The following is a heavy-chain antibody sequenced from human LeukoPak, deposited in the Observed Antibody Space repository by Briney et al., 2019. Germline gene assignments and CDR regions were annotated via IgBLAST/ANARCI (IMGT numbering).Heavy chain of an antibody. V-gene: IGHV4-59*01. CDR1: GGSISSYY. CDR2: IYDSGST. Sequence: SETLSLTCTVSGGSISSYYWSWIRQPPGKGLEWIGYIYDSGSTNYNPSLKSRVTISVDTSKNQFSLKLRSVTAADTAVFYCASLTTADAFDIWGQGTMVTVSS. J-gene: IGHJ3*02. CDR3: ASLTTADAFDI. D-gene: IGHD3-22*01.